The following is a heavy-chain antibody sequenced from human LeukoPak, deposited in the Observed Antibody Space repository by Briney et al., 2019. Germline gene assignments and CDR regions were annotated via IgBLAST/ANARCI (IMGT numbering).Heavy chain of an antibody. CDR2: INHSGST. D-gene: IGHD2-15*01. CDR3: ARAFGRYCSGESCYPFDY. CDR1: GGSFSAYY. V-gene: IGHV4-34*01. J-gene: IGHJ4*02. Sequence: PSETLSLTCAVYGGSFSAYYWSWIRQPPGKGLEWIGEINHSGSTNYNPSLKSRLTISVDTSKNQFSLKLRSVTVADTAVYYCARAFGRYCSGESCYPFDYWGQGTLVTVSS.